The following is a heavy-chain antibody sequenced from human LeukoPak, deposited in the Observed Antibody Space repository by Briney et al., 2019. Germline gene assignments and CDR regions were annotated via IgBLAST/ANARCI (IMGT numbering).Heavy chain of an antibody. J-gene: IGHJ4*02. CDR2: VYPGNSET. CDR1: GYKFASYW. Sequence: GESLKISCEGSGYKFASYWIAWLRQMPGKGPEWMGIVYPGNSETRYSPSFRGQVTISADKSVSTAYLQWSSLKASDTAMYYCARHGPGNYVGYWGQGTLVTVSS. D-gene: IGHD6-13*01. CDR3: ARHGPGNYVGY. V-gene: IGHV5-51*01.